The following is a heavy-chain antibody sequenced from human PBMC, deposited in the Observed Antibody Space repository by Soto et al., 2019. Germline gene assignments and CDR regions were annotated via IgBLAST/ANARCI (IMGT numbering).Heavy chain of an antibody. CDR3: AKDHGNYYDRGTYYCDY. Sequence: QVQLVESGGGVVQPGRSLRLSCAASGFTFSSYGMHWVRQAPGKGLEWVAVISYDGSNKYYADSVKGRFTISRDNSKNTLYLQMNSLRAEDTAVYYCAKDHGNYYDRGTYYCDYCGQGTLVTVSS. J-gene: IGHJ4*02. CDR2: ISYDGSNK. CDR1: GFTFSSYG. V-gene: IGHV3-30*18. D-gene: IGHD3-22*01.